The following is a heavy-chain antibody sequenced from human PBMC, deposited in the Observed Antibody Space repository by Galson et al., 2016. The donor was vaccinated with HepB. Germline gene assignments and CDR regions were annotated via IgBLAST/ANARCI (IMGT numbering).Heavy chain of an antibody. CDR2: TYYRSKWYN. D-gene: IGHD5-18*01. J-gene: IGHJ4*02. Sequence: CAISGDSVSSNSAAWHWIRQSPSRGLEWLGRTYYRSKWYNDYAISVKGRITINPDTSKNQFSLQLNSVTPEDTAVYCCARGGGPLGTAVVVDHFDYWGQGSLVTVSS. V-gene: IGHV6-1*01. CDR1: GDSVSSNSAA. CDR3: ARGGGPLGTAVVVDHFDY.